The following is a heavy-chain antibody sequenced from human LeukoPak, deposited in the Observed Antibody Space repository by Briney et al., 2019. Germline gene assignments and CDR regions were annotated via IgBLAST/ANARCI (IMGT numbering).Heavy chain of an antibody. CDR2: ISYEGSNK. D-gene: IGHD3-22*01. CDR3: AKEERYYYDSSGYYYLYFDY. CDR1: GFTFSSYD. V-gene: IGHV3-30*18. Sequence: PGGSLRLSCAASGFTFSSYDVHWVRQAPGKGLEWVTVISYEGSNKYYADSVKGRFTISRDNSKNTLYLQMNSLRAEDTAVYYCAKEERYYYDSSGYYYLYFDYWGQGTLVTVSS. J-gene: IGHJ4*02.